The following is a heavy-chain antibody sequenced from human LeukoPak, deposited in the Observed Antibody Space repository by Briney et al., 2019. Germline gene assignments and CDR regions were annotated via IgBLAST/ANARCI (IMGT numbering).Heavy chain of an antibody. CDR3: AHSSTMIMDY. D-gene: IGHD3-22*01. J-gene: IGHJ4*02. Sequence: SGPTLVKPTQTLTLTCTFSGFSLSTTGVGVGWTRQPPGKPLEWLGVIYWDDDRNYSPFLKNRLTITKDTSKNQVVLTMANMDPVDTGTYYWAHSSTMIMDYWGQGTLVTVAS. CDR2: IYWDDDR. CDR1: GFSLSTTGVG. V-gene: IGHV2-5*02.